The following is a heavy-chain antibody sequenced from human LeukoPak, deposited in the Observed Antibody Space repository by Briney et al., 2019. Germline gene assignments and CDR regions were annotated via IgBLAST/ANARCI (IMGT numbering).Heavy chain of an antibody. D-gene: IGHD1-26*01. CDR1: GYTLTELS. Sequence: ASVKVSCKVSGYTLTELSMHWVRQAPGKGLEWMGGFDPEDGETIYAQKFQGRVTMTEDTSTDTAYMELSSLRSEDTAVYYCATVLWELPIRWAFDIWGQGTMVTVSS. CDR3: ATVLWELPIRWAFDI. CDR2: FDPEDGET. V-gene: IGHV1-24*01. J-gene: IGHJ3*02.